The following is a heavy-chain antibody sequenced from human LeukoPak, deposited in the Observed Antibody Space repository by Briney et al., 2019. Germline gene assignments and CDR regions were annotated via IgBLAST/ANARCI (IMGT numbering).Heavy chain of an antibody. D-gene: IGHD6-13*01. CDR3: ARLRWAAGDGYYFDY. V-gene: IGHV5-51*01. Sequence: GESLKISCKGSGYGFTTCWIGWVRQMPGKGLEWMGVINPGNSDTIYSPSFQGQVPISADKSINTAYLQWSSLKASDTAMYYCARLRWAAGDGYYFDYWGQGTPVTVSS. CDR1: GYGFTTCW. J-gene: IGHJ4*02. CDR2: INPGNSDT.